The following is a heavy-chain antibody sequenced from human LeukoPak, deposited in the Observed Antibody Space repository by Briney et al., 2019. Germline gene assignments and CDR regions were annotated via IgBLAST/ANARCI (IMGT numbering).Heavy chain of an antibody. J-gene: IGHJ6*03. CDR3: ARDVRDYCSGGSCYSYYYYYMDV. V-gene: IGHV4-4*07. CDR1: GGSISSYY. D-gene: IGHD2-15*01. Sequence: SETLSLTCTVSGGSISSYYWSWIRQPAGKGLEWIGRIYTSGSTNYNPSLKSRVTMSVDTSKNQFSLKLSSVTAADTAVYYCARDVRDYCSGGSCYSYYYYYMDVWGKGTTVTVSS. CDR2: IYTSGST.